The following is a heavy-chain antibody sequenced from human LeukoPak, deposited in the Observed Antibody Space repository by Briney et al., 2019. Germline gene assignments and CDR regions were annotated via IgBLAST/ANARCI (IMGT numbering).Heavy chain of an antibody. J-gene: IGHJ3*02. Sequence: PGGSLRLSCVGSGFTFSRYWMHWVRQAPGKGLVWVSRIKSDGTSTFYADSVKGRFTIYRDNAKNTMYLQMNSLRAEDTAVYYCARDYGGNRRAFDIWGQGTMVTVSS. CDR2: IKSDGTST. CDR1: GFTFSRYW. V-gene: IGHV3-74*01. D-gene: IGHD4-23*01. CDR3: ARDYGGNRRAFDI.